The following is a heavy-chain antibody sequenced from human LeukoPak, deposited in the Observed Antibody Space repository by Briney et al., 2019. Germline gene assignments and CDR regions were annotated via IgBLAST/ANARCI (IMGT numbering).Heavy chain of an antibody. CDR3: ARDLPLWFGESSDAFDI. V-gene: IGHV4-4*07. CDR1: GGSISSYY. Sequence: SETLSLTCTVSGGSISSYYWSWIRQPAGKGLEWIGRIYTSGSTNYNPSLKSRVTMSVATSKNQFSLKLSSVTAADTAVYYCARDLPLWFGESSDAFDIWGQGTMVTVFS. D-gene: IGHD3-10*01. J-gene: IGHJ3*02. CDR2: IYTSGST.